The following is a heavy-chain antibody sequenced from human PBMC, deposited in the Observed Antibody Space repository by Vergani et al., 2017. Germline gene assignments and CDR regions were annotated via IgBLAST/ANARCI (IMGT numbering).Heavy chain of an antibody. V-gene: IGHV3-23*01. CDR2: ISGSGGST. CDR3: ARSPSGTTIVY. D-gene: IGHD2/OR15-2a*01. J-gene: IGHJ4*02. CDR1: GFTFSSYA. Sequence: QLLESGGGLVQPGGSLRLSCAASGFTFSSYAMSWVRQAPGKGLEWVSAISGSGGSTYYADSVKGRFTISRDNSKNTLYLQMNSLRAADTAVYYCARSPSGTTIVYWGQGTLVTVSS.